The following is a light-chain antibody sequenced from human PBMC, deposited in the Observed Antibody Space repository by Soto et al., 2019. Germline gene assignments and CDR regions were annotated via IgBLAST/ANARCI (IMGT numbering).Light chain of an antibody. CDR3: ALYLGGGITV. V-gene: IGLV8-61*01. CDR1: SGSVSITSY. J-gene: IGLJ7*01. Sequence: QTVVTQEPSISVSPGGTVTLTCGLTSGSVSITSYPSWFQQTPGQPPRTLIYSTNTRSSGVSDRFSGSILGGKAALTITGAQAADEYDYYCALYLGGGITVFGGGTQLTVL. CDR2: STN.